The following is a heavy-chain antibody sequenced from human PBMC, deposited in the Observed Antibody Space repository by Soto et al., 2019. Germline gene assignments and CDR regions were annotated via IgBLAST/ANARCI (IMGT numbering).Heavy chain of an antibody. V-gene: IGHV4-34*01. CDR2: INHSGST. Sequence: SETLSLTCAVYGGSFSGYYWSWIRQPPGKGLEWIGEINHSGSTNYNPSLKSRVTISVDTSKSQFSLKLSSVTAADTAVYYCARGPNSGYVKLFDYWGQGTLVTVSS. J-gene: IGHJ4*02. CDR3: ARGPNSGYVKLFDY. CDR1: GGSFSGYY. D-gene: IGHD5-12*01.